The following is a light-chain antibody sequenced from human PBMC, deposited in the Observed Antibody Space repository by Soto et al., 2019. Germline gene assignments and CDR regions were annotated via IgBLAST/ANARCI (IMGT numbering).Light chain of an antibody. CDR1: ENIYTN. CDR2: GAS. V-gene: IGKV3-15*01. J-gene: IGKJ5*01. CDR3: QQYYNWPRT. Sequence: EIVMTQSPATLSVSPGERATLSCRASENIYTNLAWYQQKPGQAPRPLFYGASTRATGLPARFSGTGSGTEFTLTINSLQAEDSAVYYRQQYYNWPRTFGQGTRLEIK.